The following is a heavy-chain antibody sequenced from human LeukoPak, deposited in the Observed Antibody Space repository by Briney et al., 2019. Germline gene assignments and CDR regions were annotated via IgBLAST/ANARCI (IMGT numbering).Heavy chain of an antibody. V-gene: IGHV3-23*01. D-gene: IGHD3-22*01. CDR1: GFTFSSYA. Sequence: QPGGSLRLSCAASGFTFSSYAMSWVRQAPGKGLEWVSAISGSGRGTYYADSAKGRFTISRANSKNPLYLQMNSLRAEDTAVYYCARRLSYYDSSGCFWGQGTLVTVSS. J-gene: IGHJ4*02. CDR2: ISGSGRGT. CDR3: ARRLSYYDSSGCF.